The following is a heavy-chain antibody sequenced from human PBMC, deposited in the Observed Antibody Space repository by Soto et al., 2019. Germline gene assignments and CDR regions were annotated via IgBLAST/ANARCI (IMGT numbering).Heavy chain of an antibody. CDR2: INQSGST. J-gene: IGHJ4*02. CDR1: GASFSGYY. V-gene: IGHV4-34*02. D-gene: IGHD1-1*01. Sequence: QVQLQQWGAGLLKPSETLSLSCAVYGASFSGYYWNWIRQPPGKGLEWIGEINQSGSTNYSPSLKSRVPISVDTSKKQFSLRVSSVTAADTAVYFCARRFSGTGRDFAYWGQGTLVTVSS. CDR3: ARRFSGTGRDFAY.